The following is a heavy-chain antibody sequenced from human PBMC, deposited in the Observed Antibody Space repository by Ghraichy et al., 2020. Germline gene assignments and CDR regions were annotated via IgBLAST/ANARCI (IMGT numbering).Heavy chain of an antibody. J-gene: IGHJ4*02. D-gene: IGHD4-17*01. CDR3: ARSLSGLDSGDS. CDR2: TSYSRTT. V-gene: IGHV4-59*01. Sequence: SQTLSLTCDVSGGSTNIDHWSWIRQSPGKGLEWVGYTSYSRTTSYNPSLESRVTISLDTSRNQFSLKLTSVTAADTAVYYCARSLSGLDSGDSWGPGTLVTVSS. CDR1: GGSTNIDH.